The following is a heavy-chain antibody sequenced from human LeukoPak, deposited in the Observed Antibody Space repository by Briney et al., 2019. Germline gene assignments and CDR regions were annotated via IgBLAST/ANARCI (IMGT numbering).Heavy chain of an antibody. CDR3: ARVMYLGGFDP. Sequence: GGSLRLSCAASGFTVSSNYMSWVRQAPGQGLEWVSVIYSGGSTYYADSVKGRFTISRDNSKNTLYLQMNSLRAEDTAVYYCARVMYLGGFDPWGQGTLVTVSS. D-gene: IGHD2-2*01. J-gene: IGHJ5*02. CDR2: IYSGGST. V-gene: IGHV3-53*01. CDR1: GFTVSSNY.